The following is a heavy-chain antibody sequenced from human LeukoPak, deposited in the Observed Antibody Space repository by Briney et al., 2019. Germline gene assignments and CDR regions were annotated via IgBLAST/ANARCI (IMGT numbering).Heavy chain of an antibody. CDR2: IHDTGRT. D-gene: IGHD3-3*01. CDR1: GGSISSGELY. V-gene: IGHV4-39*01. CDR3: GRQVGSGLWYSDL. Sequence: PSETLFLTCIVSGGSISSGELYWGWIRQPPGKGLEWIAIIHDTGRTYYNPSLRSRVTISVDTSKNQFSLKLIPVTAADTAVYYCGRQVGSGLWYSDLWGRGTLVTVSS. J-gene: IGHJ2*01.